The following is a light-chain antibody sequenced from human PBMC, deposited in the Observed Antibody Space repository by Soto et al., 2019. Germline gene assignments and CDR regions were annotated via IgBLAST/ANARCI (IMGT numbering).Light chain of an antibody. CDR1: QSVSNNY. CDR2: GAS. V-gene: IGKV3-20*01. J-gene: IGKJ1*01. Sequence: EIGLTHSPGNLSLSPGERATLSCRASQSVSNNYLAWYQQKPGQAPRLLIYGASNRATGIPDRFSGSGSGTDFTLTISRLEPADFEVYYCQQYGSSGTFGQGTKVDIK. CDR3: QQYGSSGT.